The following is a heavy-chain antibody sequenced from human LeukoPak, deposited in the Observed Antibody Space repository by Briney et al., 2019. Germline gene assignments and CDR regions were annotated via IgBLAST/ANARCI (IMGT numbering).Heavy chain of an antibody. CDR1: GGSIRSSNW. D-gene: IGHD6-13*01. Sequence: SGTLSLTCAVSGGSIRSSNWWSWIRQPPGKGLEWIGEINHSGSTNYNPSLKSRVTISVDTSKNQFSLKLSSVTAADTAVYYCASIAAAGTYYYYGMDVWGQGTTVTVSS. V-gene: IGHV4-4*02. J-gene: IGHJ6*02. CDR2: INHSGST. CDR3: ASIAAAGTYYYYGMDV.